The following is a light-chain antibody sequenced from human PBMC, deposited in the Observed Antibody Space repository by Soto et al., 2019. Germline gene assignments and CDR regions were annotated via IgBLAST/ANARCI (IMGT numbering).Light chain of an antibody. V-gene: IGLV2-14*03. CDR1: SSDIGRYDY. J-gene: IGLJ1*01. Sequence: QSVLTQPASVSGSPGQSLTVSCTGTSSDIGRYDYVSWYQQHPGKVPKLLIYDVTNRPSGVSNRFSGSKSGNTAYLTISGLQAEDEADYYCTSFTTAYTHVFGTGTKVTVL. CDR3: TSFTTAYTHV. CDR2: DVT.